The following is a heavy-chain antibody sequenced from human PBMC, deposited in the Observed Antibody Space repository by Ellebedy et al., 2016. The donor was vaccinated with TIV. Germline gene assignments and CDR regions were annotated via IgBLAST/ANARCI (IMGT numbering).Heavy chain of an antibody. J-gene: IGHJ4*02. D-gene: IGHD3-16*01. CDR1: GGTFSSYA. CDR3: ATRGTDY. Sequence: SVKVSCXASGGTFSSYAISWVRQATGQGLEWMGWMNPNSGNTGYAQKFQGRVTMTRNTSISTAYMELSSLRSEDTAVYYCATRGTDYWGQGTLVTVSS. V-gene: IGHV1-8*02. CDR2: MNPNSGNT.